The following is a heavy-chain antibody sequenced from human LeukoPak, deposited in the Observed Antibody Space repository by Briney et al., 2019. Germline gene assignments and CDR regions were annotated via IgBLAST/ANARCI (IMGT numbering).Heavy chain of an antibody. Sequence: ASVKVSCKASGYTFTSYGISWVRQAPGQGLEWMGWISAYNGNTNYAQKLQGRVTMTTDTSTSTAYMELRSLRSEDTAVYYCARDRQGYCSSTSCYDFDYWGQGTLVTVSS. D-gene: IGHD2-2*01. V-gene: IGHV1-18*01. CDR2: ISAYNGNT. CDR3: ARDRQGYCSSTSCYDFDY. J-gene: IGHJ4*02. CDR1: GYTFTSYG.